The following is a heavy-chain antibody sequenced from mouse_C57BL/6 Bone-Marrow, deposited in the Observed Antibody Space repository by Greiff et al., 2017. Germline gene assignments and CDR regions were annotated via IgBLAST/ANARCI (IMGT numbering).Heavy chain of an antibody. D-gene: IGHD2-4*01. CDR2: INPGSGGT. J-gene: IGHJ4*01. V-gene: IGHV1-54*01. Sequence: QVQLQQSGAELVRPGTSVKVSCKASGYAFTNYLIEWVKQRPGQGLEWIGVINPGSGGTNYNEKFKGKATLTADKSSSTAYMQLSSLTSEDSAVYFCAKGIYDYDVRGAMDYWGQGTSVTVSS. CDR1: GYAFTNYL. CDR3: AKGIYDYDVRGAMDY.